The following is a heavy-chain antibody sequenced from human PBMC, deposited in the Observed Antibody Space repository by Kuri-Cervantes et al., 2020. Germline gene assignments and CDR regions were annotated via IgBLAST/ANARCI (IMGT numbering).Heavy chain of an antibody. CDR1: GFTFSSYA. J-gene: IGHJ4*02. Sequence: GGSLRLSCAASGFTFSSYAMSWVRQAPGKGLEWVSAISGSGGNTYYTDSVKGRFTISRDNSKNTVYLQMNSLRAEDTAVYYCVRWAGYGDNWGQGTLVTVSS. CDR2: ISGSGGNT. D-gene: IGHD6-13*01. CDR3: VRWAGYGDN. V-gene: IGHV3-23*01.